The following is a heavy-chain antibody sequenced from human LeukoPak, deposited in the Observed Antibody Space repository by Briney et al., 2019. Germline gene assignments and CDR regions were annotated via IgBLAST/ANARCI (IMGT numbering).Heavy chain of an antibody. CDR3: ATPYTSGWSLYFDN. J-gene: IGHJ4*02. D-gene: IGHD6-19*01. CDR1: GFTFSSYT. Sequence: PGGSLRLSCAASGFTFSSYTMHWFRQAPDKGLEWVAVISHDGGNKYYADSVKGRFTISRDNSKNTLYLQMNGLRAEETAMYYCATPYTSGWSLYFDNWGQGTLVTVSS. CDR2: ISHDGGNK. V-gene: IGHV3-30-3*01.